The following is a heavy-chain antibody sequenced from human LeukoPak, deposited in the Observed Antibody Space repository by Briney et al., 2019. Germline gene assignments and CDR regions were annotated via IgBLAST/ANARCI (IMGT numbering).Heavy chain of an antibody. CDR2: IYYSGST. V-gene: IGHV4-31*03. Sequence: SETLSLTCTVSGGSISSGGYYWSWIRQHPGKGLEWIGYIYYSGSTYYNPSLKSRVTISVDTSKNQFSLKLSSVTAADTAVYYCARRYYDILTGYAFRGWGQGTLVTVSS. CDR1: GGSISSGGYY. D-gene: IGHD3-9*01. CDR3: ARRYYDILTGYAFRG. J-gene: IGHJ4*02.